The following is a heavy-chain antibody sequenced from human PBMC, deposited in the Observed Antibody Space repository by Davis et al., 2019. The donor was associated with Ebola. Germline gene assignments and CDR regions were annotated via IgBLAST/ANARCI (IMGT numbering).Heavy chain of an antibody. V-gene: IGHV5-51*01. CDR1: GYRFTSYW. J-gene: IGHJ4*02. CDR3: ARRGTFYDSSGYVNY. Sequence: GESLKISCKGSGYRFTSYWIGRVRQMPGQGLEWLGIIYPGDSDTRYSPSFQGQVTISADKSISTAYLQWSSLKASDTAMYYCARRGTFYDSSGYVNYWGQGTLVTGSS. D-gene: IGHD3-22*01. CDR2: IYPGDSDT.